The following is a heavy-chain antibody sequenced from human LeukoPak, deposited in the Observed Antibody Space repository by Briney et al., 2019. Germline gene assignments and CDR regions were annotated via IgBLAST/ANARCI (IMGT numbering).Heavy chain of an antibody. CDR2: IYTGGST. CDR1: GGSISSYY. V-gene: IGHV4-4*07. Sequence: SETLSLTCTVSGGSISSYYWSWIRQPAGKGLEWIGRIYTGGSTNYNPSLKSRVTMSVDTSKNQFSLKLSSVTAADMAVYYCARDANYDSSGYEYYFDYWGQGTLVTVSS. D-gene: IGHD3-22*01. J-gene: IGHJ4*02. CDR3: ARDANYDSSGYEYYFDY.